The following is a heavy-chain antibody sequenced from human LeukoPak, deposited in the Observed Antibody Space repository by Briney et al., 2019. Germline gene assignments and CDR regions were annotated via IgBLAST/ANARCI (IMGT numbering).Heavy chain of an antibody. CDR1: GFVFRSYA. D-gene: IGHD2-8*01. J-gene: IGHJ3*01. CDR2: ISSSGGST. CDR3: ARSQSGVFDV. V-gene: IGHV3-23*01. Sequence: GGSLRHSCAASGFVFRSYAMSWVRQAPGKGLEWVSGISSSGGSTYHADSVRGRFTISRDNSKNTQYLQMNSLRAEDTALYYCARSQSGVFDVWGQGTMVTVSS.